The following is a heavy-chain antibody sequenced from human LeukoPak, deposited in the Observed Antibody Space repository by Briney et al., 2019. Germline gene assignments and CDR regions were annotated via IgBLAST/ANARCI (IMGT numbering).Heavy chain of an antibody. Sequence: PGGSLRLSCAASGFTFSSYSMNWVRQAPGKGLEWVSYISSSSSTIYYADSVKGRFTISRDNAKNSLYLQMNSLRAEDTAVYYCARGIVGATTVFDYWCQGTLVTVSS. CDR3: ARGIVGATTVFDY. J-gene: IGHJ4*02. CDR1: GFTFSSYS. CDR2: ISSSSSTI. D-gene: IGHD1-26*01. V-gene: IGHV3-48*04.